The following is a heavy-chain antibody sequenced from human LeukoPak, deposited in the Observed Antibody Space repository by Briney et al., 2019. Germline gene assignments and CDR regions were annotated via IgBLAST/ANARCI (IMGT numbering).Heavy chain of an antibody. CDR1: GFIFGSDW. CDR3: ARDHSGYGD. Sequence: GGSLRLSCAASGFIFGSDWMSWARQAPGKGLEWVANINGDASEKNYVDSVRGRFTISRDNVKNSLYLQMNGLRAEDTAVYYCARDHSGYGDWGQGTLVTVSS. D-gene: IGHD5-12*01. J-gene: IGHJ4*02. V-gene: IGHV3-7*04. CDR2: INGDASEK.